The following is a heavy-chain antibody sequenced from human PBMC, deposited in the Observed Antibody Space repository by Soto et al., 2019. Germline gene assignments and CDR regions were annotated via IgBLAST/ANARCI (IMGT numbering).Heavy chain of an antibody. J-gene: IGHJ4*02. D-gene: IGHD3-22*01. Sequence: EVQLVESGGGLVQPGGSLRLSCAASGFTFSSYWMSWVRQAPGKGLEWVANIKQDGSEKYYVDSVKGRFTISRDNAKNSLYLQMNSLRAEDPAVYYCARARADYYDSSGYPLGYWGQGTLVTVSS. CDR3: ARARADYYDSSGYPLGY. CDR1: GFTFSSYW. V-gene: IGHV3-7*04. CDR2: IKQDGSEK.